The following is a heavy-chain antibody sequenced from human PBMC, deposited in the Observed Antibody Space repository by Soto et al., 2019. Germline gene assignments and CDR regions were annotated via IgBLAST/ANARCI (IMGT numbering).Heavy chain of an antibody. CDR2: ISSSGDGK. J-gene: IGHJ6*02. CDR3: ARHNYGVDV. CDR1: GFTFNSFA. V-gene: IGHV3-23*01. Sequence: GGSLRLSCAASGFTFNSFAMTWVRQAPGKGLEWVSIISSSGDGKYYVDSVKGRFTISRDNSRNTLNLQMNSLRAEDTAVYYCARHNYGVDVWGQGTTVTVSS.